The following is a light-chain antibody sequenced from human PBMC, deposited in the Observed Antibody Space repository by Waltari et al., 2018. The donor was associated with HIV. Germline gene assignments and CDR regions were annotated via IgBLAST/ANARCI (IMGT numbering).Light chain of an antibody. V-gene: IGKV3-15*01. J-gene: IGKJ1*01. CDR3: QQYNDWLSWT. CDR2: DAS. Sequence: EIVMTQSPATLSVSPGQRATVSCWASQSISSNLAWYQQRPGQAPRLLVYDASTRVAGSPARFSASGFATEVTLTISSLQSEDFAVYYCQQYNDWLSWTFGQGTKVEMK. CDR1: QSISSN.